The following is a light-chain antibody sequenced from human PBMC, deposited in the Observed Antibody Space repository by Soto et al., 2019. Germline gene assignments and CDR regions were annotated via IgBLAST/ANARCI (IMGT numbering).Light chain of an antibody. CDR3: QQSYSTPLT. V-gene: IGKV1-39*01. CDR2: AAS. CDR1: QSISSY. Sequence: DIQMTQSPSSLCASVGDRVTISCRASQSISSYLNWYQQTPGKAPKLLIYAASSLQSGVPSRFSGSGSGTDFTLTISSLQPEDFETYYCQQSYSTPLTFGGGTKVDI. J-gene: IGKJ4*01.